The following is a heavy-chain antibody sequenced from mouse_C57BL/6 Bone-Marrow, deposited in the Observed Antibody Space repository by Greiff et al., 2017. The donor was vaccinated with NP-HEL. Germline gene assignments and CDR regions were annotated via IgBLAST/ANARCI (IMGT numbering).Heavy chain of an antibody. CDR3: GSGYYSNCEGYFDY. D-gene: IGHD2-5*01. Sequence: QVQLQQPGAELVMPGASVKLSCKASGYTFTSYWMHWVKQRPGQGLEWIGEIDPSDSYTNYNQKFKGKSTLTVDKSSSPAYMQLSSLTSEDSADYYGGSGYYSNCEGYFDYWGKGTTLTVSS. CDR1: GYTFTSYW. J-gene: IGHJ2*01. CDR2: IDPSDSYT. V-gene: IGHV1-69*01.